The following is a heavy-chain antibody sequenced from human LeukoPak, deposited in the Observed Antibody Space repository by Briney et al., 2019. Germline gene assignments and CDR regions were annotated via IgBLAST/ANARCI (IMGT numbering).Heavy chain of an antibody. Sequence: GRSLRLSFAASGFTFSSYGMHWVRQAPGKGLEWVAVISYDGSNKYYADSVKGRFTISRDNSKNTLYLQMNSLRAEDTAVYYCAKGGGWSPAVLFDFWGQGTLVTVSS. CDR1: GFTFSSYG. V-gene: IGHV3-30*18. D-gene: IGHD6-19*01. CDR2: ISYDGSNK. J-gene: IGHJ4*02. CDR3: AKGGGWSPAVLFDF.